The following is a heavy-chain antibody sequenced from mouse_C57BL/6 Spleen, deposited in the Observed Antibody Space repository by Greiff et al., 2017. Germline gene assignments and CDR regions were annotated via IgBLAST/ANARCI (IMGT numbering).Heavy chain of an antibody. J-gene: IGHJ2*01. CDR1: GYTFTSYS. CDR2: INPSSGYT. V-gene: IGHV1-7*01. Sequence: LVESGAELAKPGASVKLSCTASGYTFTSYSMHWVKQRPGQGLEWIGYINPSSGYTKYNQKFKDKATLTADKSSSTAYMQLSSLTYEDSAVYYCARPLITTVVAPYGDWGQGTTLAVSS. CDR3: ARPLITTVVAPYGD. D-gene: IGHD1-1*01.